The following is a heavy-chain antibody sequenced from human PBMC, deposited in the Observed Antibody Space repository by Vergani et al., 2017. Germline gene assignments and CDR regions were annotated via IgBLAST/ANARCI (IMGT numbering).Heavy chain of an antibody. CDR1: GFTVSSNY. J-gene: IGHJ4*02. Sequence: EVQLVESGGGLVQPGGSLRLSCAASGFTVSSNYMSWVRQAPGKGLEWVSVIFSGGSTYYADSVKGRFTISRDNSKNSLYLQMNSLRAEDTAVYYCARDRCTNGVCYTEFDYWGQGTLVTVSS. V-gene: IGHV3-66*01. CDR3: ARDRCTNGVCYTEFDY. D-gene: IGHD2-8*01. CDR2: IFSGGST.